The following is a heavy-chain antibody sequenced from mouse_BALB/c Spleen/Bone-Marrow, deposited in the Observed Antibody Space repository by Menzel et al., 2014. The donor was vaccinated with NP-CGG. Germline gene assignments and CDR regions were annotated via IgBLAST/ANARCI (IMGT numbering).Heavy chain of an antibody. CDR2: ISYSGST. Sequence: EVQVVESGPSLVKPSQPLSLPCSVTGDSITSGYWNWIRKFPGNKLEYMGYISYSGSTYYNPSLKSRISITRDTSKNQYYLQLNSVTTEDTATYYCATTTVVATDYWGQGTSVTVSS. D-gene: IGHD1-1*01. V-gene: IGHV3-8*02. J-gene: IGHJ4*01. CDR1: GDSITSGY. CDR3: ATTTVVATDY.